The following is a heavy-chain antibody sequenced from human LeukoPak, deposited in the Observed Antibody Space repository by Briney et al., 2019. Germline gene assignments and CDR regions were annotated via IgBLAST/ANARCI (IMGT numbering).Heavy chain of an antibody. D-gene: IGHD4-23*01. J-gene: IGHJ6*03. Sequence: GASVKVSCKASGYTFTSYAMNWVRQAPGQGLEWMGWINTNTGNPTYAQGFTGRFVFSLDTSVSTAYLQISSLKAEDTAVYYCARESATVVTYYYYYYMDVWGKGTTVTVSS. CDR3: ARESATVVTYYYYYYMDV. CDR1: GYTFTSYA. CDR2: INTNTGNP. V-gene: IGHV7-4-1*02.